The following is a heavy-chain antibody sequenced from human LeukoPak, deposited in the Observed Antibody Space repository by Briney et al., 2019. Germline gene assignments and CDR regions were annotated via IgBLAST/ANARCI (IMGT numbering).Heavy chain of an antibody. CDR1: VGSISTGTYY. CDR2: IYYSGST. Sequence: SETLSLTCTVSVGSISTGTYYWSWIRQHPAKGLEWIGYIYYSGSTYYNPSLKSRATRAIDTYKTQFSLKLSSVTAAATAVYYCAGRAATPFSGFGPWGQGTLVTVSS. D-gene: IGHD2-15*01. V-gene: IGHV4-31*03. CDR3: AGRAATPFSGFGP. J-gene: IGHJ5*02.